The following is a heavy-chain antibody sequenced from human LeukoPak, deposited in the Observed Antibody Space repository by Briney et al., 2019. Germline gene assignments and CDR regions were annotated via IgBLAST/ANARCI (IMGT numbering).Heavy chain of an antibody. CDR3: ARTDRYIAAAGTTPFDY. D-gene: IGHD6-13*01. CDR2: INPNSGGT. CDR1: GYTFTGYY. Sequence: ASVKVSCKASGYTFTGYYMHWVRQAPGQGLEWMGRINPNSGGTNYAQKLQGRVTMTTDTSTSTAYMELRSLRSDDTAVYYCARTDRYIAAAGTTPFDYWGQGTLVTVSS. V-gene: IGHV1-2*06. J-gene: IGHJ4*02.